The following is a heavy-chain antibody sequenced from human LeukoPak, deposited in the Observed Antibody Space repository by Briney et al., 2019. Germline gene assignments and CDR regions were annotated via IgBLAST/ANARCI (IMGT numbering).Heavy chain of an antibody. CDR2: IFPRTSEV. CDR3: ARHTGRPQAGWFDP. D-gene: IGHD3-10*01. Sequence: GESLKISCKDVGNTFGTYCVGWVRQMPGKGLEYMGIIFPRTSEVRYGPAFQGQVTISADKSLSTAYLQWTGLKASDTAMYYCARHTGRPQAGWFDPWGQGTLVTVSA. J-gene: IGHJ5*02. V-gene: IGHV5-51*01. CDR1: GNTFGTYC.